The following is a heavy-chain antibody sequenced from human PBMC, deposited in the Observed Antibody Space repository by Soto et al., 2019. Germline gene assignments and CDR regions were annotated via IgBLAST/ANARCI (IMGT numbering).Heavy chain of an antibody. V-gene: IGHV5-51*01. CDR2: IYPGDSDI. Sequence: PGEPLKISCKASGYGFTSYWIGWVRQVPGRGLEWLASIYPGDSDIRYSPSLQGLVTISADKSTNTAYLQWSSLRASDPAMYYCVRQTPLDPHGCYNWGQGPLVTVYS. J-gene: IGHJ4*02. D-gene: IGHD2-15*01. CDR1: GYGFTSYW. CDR3: VRQTPLDPHGCYN.